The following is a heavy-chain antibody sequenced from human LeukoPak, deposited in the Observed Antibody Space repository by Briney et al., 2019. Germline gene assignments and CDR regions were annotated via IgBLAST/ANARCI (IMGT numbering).Heavy chain of an antibody. CDR2: ISSSGSTI. J-gene: IGHJ5*02. V-gene: IGHV3-11*01. CDR1: GFTFSDYY. D-gene: IGHD4-17*01. CDR3: ARDPSGDYSNWFDP. Sequence: GGSLRPSCAASGFTFSDYYMSWIRQAPGKGLEWVSYISSSGSTIYYADSVKGRFTISRDNAKNSLYLQMNSLRAEDTAVYYCARDPSGDYSNWFDPWGQGTLVTVSS.